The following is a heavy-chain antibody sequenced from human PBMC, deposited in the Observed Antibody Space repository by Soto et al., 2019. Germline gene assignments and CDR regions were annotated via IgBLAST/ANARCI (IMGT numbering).Heavy chain of an antibody. V-gene: IGHV3-30-3*01. CDR3: ARDGEWFTAFDI. J-gene: IGHJ3*02. CDR1: GFTFNNYA. Sequence: QVQLVESGGGVVQPGRSLRLSCAASGFTFNNYAIHWVRQAPGKGLEWVAVIAYDKSNKYYADSVKGRFTISRDNSKNPLYLQMSSLRAEDTAVYYCARDGEWFTAFDIWGQGKMVTVSS. D-gene: IGHD3-3*01. CDR2: IAYDKSNK.